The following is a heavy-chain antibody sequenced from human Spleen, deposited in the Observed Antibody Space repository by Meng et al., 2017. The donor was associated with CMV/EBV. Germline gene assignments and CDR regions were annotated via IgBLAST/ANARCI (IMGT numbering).Heavy chain of an antibody. Sequence: SGFTFSNYAMSWVRQAPGKGLEWVSAISGSGGSTYYADSVKGRFTISRDNSKNTLYLEMNSLRAEDTAVYYCAKGGTYCSSTSCYDPWGHGTLVTVSS. CDR2: ISGSGGST. J-gene: IGHJ5*02. D-gene: IGHD2-2*01. CDR3: AKGGTYCSSTSCYDP. CDR1: GFTFSNYA. V-gene: IGHV3-23*01.